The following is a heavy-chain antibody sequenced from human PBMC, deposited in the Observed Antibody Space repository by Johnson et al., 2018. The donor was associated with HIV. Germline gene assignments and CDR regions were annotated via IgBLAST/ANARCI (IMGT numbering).Heavy chain of an antibody. D-gene: IGHD1-14*01. Sequence: VQLVESGGDWVQPGGSLRLSCAASGFTFSIYDMHWVRQPTGKGLEWVSAIGTAGDTYYAASVRGRFTISRENAKNSLDLQMNSLRAGDTAVYYCARSGRGLLGLRWAMWG. J-gene: IGHJ1*01. CDR1: GFTFSIYD. CDR3: ARSGRGLLGLRWAM. V-gene: IGHV3-13*01. CDR2: IGTAGDT.